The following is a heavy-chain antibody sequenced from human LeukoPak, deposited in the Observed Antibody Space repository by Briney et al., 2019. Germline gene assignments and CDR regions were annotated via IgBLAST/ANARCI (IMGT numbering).Heavy chain of an antibody. Sequence: SVKVSCKTSGGTFSSYAISWVRQAPGQGLEWMGGIIRIFGTANYAQKFQGRVTITADESTSTAYMELSGLRSEDTAVYYCARESLLRDYYDSSGYYYFDYWGQGTLVTVSS. CDR1: GGTFSSYA. D-gene: IGHD3-22*01. V-gene: IGHV1-69*13. CDR3: ARESLLRDYYDSSGYYYFDY. CDR2: IIRIFGTA. J-gene: IGHJ4*02.